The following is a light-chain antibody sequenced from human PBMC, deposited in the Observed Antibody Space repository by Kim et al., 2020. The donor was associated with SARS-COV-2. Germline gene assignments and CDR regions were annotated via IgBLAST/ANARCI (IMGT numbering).Light chain of an antibody. CDR2: WAS. J-gene: IGKJ5*01. CDR1: QSVLSSSNNKNY. Sequence: ATINCKSSQSVLSSSNNKNYLVWYRQKPGQPPKQLIYWASTRESGGPDRFSGSGSGTDFTLTISSLQAEDVAVYYCQQYYSTPLTFGQGTRLEIK. V-gene: IGKV4-1*01. CDR3: QQYYSTPLT.